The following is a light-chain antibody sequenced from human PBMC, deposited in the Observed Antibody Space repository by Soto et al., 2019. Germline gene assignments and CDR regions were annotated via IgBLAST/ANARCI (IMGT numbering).Light chain of an antibody. CDR2: DAS. J-gene: IGKJ5*01. CDR1: QSVNIY. Sequence: EIVLTQSPAPLSLSPGERATLSCRASQSVNIYLAWYQHKPGQAPRRLMYDASNRATGIPARFSGSGSGTDFTLTISSLEPEDLAVYVCQQRSNWPETFGQGTLLEIK. CDR3: QQRSNWPET. V-gene: IGKV3-11*01.